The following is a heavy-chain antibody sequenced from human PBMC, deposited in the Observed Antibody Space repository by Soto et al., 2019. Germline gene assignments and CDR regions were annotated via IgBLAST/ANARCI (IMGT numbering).Heavy chain of an antibody. J-gene: IGHJ5*02. CDR2: IIPIFGTA. Sequence: QVQLVQSGAEVKKPGSSVKVSCKASGGTFSSYAISWVRQAPGQGLEWMGGIIPIFGTANYAQKFQGRVTMTADKSTSPSYMELSSLRSEDTAVYYCARDRGVYCSGGSCSNWFDPWGQGTLVTVSS. CDR3: ARDRGVYCSGGSCSNWFDP. D-gene: IGHD2-15*01. V-gene: IGHV1-69*06. CDR1: GGTFSSYA.